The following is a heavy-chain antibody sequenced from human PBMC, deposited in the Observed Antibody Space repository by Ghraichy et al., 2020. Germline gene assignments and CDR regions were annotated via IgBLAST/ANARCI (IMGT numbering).Heavy chain of an antibody. CDR3: ASTVGYYYYYGMDV. V-gene: IGHV4-39*01. J-gene: IGHJ6*02. CDR1: GGSISSSSYY. D-gene: IGHD1-26*01. Sequence: SETLSLTCTVSGGSISSSSYYWGWIRQPPGKGLEWIGSIYYSGSTYYNPSLKSRVTISVDTSKNQFSLKLSSVTAADTAVYYCASTVGYYYYYGMDVWGQGTTVTVSS. CDR2: IYYSGST.